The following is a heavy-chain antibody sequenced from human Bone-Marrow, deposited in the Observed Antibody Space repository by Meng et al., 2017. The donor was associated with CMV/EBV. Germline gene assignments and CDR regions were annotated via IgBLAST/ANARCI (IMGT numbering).Heavy chain of an antibody. J-gene: IGHJ3*02. CDR3: ARVDCSSTSCSDDAFDI. Sequence: GGSLRLSCAASGFTFSSYSMHWVRQAPGKGLEWVAFIRYDGSNKYYADSVKGRFTISRDNSKNTLYLQMNSLRAEDTAVYYCARVDCSSTSCSDDAFDIWGQGTMVTVSS. V-gene: IGHV3-30*02. D-gene: IGHD2-2*01. CDR1: GFTFSSYS. CDR2: IRYDGSNK.